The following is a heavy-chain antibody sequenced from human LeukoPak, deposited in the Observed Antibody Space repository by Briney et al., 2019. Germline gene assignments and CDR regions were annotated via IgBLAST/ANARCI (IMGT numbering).Heavy chain of an antibody. J-gene: IGHJ2*01. CDR1: GFSFSTYW. V-gene: IGHV3-7*01. Sequence: GGSLRLSCVASGFSFSTYWMTWVRQAPGKGLEWVANIKQDGSEKYYVDSVKGQFTSSRDNAKNSLYLQMNRLRAEDTAVYYCARGYWNFGLWGRGTQVTVSP. CDR3: ARGYWNFGL. CDR2: IKQDGSEK.